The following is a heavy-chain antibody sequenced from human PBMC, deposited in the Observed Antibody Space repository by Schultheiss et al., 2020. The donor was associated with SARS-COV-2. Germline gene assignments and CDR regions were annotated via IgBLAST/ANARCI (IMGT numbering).Heavy chain of an antibody. CDR2: IYYSGST. CDR1: GGSISRYY. V-gene: IGHV4-59*01. Sequence: SETLSLTCTVSGGSISRYYWSWIRQPPGKGLEWIGYIYYSGSTNYNPSLKSRVTISVDTSKNQFSLKLSSVTAADTAVYYCARLITGTGSGDYWGQGTLVTVSS. J-gene: IGHJ4*02. D-gene: IGHD1-20*01. CDR3: ARLITGTGSGDY.